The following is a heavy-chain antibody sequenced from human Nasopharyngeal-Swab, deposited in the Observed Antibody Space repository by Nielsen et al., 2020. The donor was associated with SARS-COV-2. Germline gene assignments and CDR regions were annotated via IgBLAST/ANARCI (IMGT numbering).Heavy chain of an antibody. J-gene: IGHJ4*02. CDR2: IYYSGST. CDR3: ARDVYCSSTSCYNTFDY. CDR1: GGSISSSSYY. Sequence: SETLSLTCTVSGGSISSSSYYWCWIRQPPGKGLEWIGSIYYSGSTYYNPSLKSRVTISVDTSKNQFSLKLSSVTAADTAVYYCARDVYCSSTSCYNTFDYWGQGTLVTVSS. V-gene: IGHV4-39*07. D-gene: IGHD2-2*01.